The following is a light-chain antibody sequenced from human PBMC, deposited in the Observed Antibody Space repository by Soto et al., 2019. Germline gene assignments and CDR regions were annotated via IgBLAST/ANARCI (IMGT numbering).Light chain of an antibody. CDR3: QQYGTSPVA. CDR2: AAS. Sequence: EIVLTQSPATLSLSPGERATLSCRASQSVRSSYLAWYQQKPGQAPRLLIYAASSRATGIPDRFSGSGSGTDFTLTISRLEPEDFAVYYCQQYGTSPVAFGQGTKVDIK. CDR1: QSVRSSY. V-gene: IGKV3-20*01. J-gene: IGKJ1*01.